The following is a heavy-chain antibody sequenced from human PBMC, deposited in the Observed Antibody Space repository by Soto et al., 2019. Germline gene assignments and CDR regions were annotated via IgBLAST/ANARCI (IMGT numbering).Heavy chain of an antibody. V-gene: IGHV3-66*01. D-gene: IGHD3-9*01. J-gene: IGHJ4*02. CDR3: AREYYDILTGYYIRRSGYFDY. Sequence: GGSLRLSCAASGFTVSSNYMSWVRQAPGKGLEWVSVIYSGGSTYYADSVKGRFTISRDNSKNTLYLQMNSLRAEDTAVYYCAREYYDILTGYYIRRSGYFDYWGQGTLVTVSS. CDR2: IYSGGST. CDR1: GFTVSSNY.